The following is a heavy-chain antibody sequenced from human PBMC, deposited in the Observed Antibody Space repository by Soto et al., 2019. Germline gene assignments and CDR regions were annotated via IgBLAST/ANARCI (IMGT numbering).Heavy chain of an antibody. D-gene: IGHD3-9*01. J-gene: IGHJ4*02. Sequence: AVKVSCKASGGTFSSYAISCVRQSPGQGLEWMGGIIPIFGTANYAQKFQGRVTITADESTSTAYMELSSLRSEDTAVYYCARGSGLRYFDWSPAYYFDYWGQGTLVTVSS. CDR2: IIPIFGTA. CDR1: GGTFSSYA. V-gene: IGHV1-69*13. CDR3: ARGSGLRYFDWSPAYYFDY.